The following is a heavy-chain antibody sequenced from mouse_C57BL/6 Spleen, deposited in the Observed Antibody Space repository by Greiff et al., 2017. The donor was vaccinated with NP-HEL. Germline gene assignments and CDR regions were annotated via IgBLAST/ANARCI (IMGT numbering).Heavy chain of an antibody. CDR1: GYTFTSYW. CDR2: IDPSDSET. J-gene: IGHJ1*03. CDR3: ARCGTTVVATGYFDV. D-gene: IGHD1-1*01. Sequence: QVQLQQSGAELVRPGSSVKLSCKASGYTFTSYWMHWVKQRPIQGLEWIGNIDPSDSETHYNQKFKDKATLTVDKSSSTAYMQLSSLTSEDSAVYYCARCGTTVVATGYFDVWGTGTTVTVSS. V-gene: IGHV1-52*01.